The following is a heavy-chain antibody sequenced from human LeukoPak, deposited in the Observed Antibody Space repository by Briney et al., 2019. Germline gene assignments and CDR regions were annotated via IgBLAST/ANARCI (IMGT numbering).Heavy chain of an antibody. CDR2: ISSSGSTI. CDR3: ARTYCSGGRCYPGWFDP. V-gene: IGHV3-48*03. J-gene: IGHJ5*02. D-gene: IGHD2-15*01. CDR1: GFXFSSYE. Sequence: GGSLRLSCAASGFXFSSYEINWVRQAPGKGLEWVSYISSSGSTIHYADSVKGRFTISRDNAKNSLYLQMNSLRAEDMAVYYCARTYCSGGRCYPGWFDPWGQGTLVTVSS.